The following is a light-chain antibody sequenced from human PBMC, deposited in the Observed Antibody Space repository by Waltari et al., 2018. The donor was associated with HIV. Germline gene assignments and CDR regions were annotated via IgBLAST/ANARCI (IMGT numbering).Light chain of an antibody. CDR1: QSVSSSY. Sequence: EIVLTQSPGTLSLSPGERATLSCRASQSVSSSYLAWYQQKPGQAPRLLIYGASSRATGIPDRFSGSGSGTDFTLTISRLEPEDFAMYFCQQYCSSPTWTFGQGTKVEIK. J-gene: IGKJ1*01. V-gene: IGKV3-20*01. CDR3: QQYCSSPTWT. CDR2: GAS.